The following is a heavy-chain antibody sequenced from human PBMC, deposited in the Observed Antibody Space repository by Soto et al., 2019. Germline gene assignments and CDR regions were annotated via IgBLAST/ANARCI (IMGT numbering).Heavy chain of an antibody. V-gene: IGHV4-59*01. D-gene: IGHD3-10*01. CDR3: ARDSGRITMVRGTFDY. CDR1: GGSISSYY. CDR2: IYYSGST. Sequence: PSETLSLTCTVSGGSISSYYWSWIRQPPGKGLEWIGYIYYSGSTNYNPSLKSRVTISVDTSKNQFSLKLSSVTAADTAVYYCARDSGRITMVRGTFDYWGQGTLVTVSS. J-gene: IGHJ4*02.